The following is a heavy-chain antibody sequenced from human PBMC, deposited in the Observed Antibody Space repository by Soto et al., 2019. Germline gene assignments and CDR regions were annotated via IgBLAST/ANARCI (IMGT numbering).Heavy chain of an antibody. CDR1: GGSISSYY. J-gene: IGHJ4*02. Sequence: GSLRLSCVASGGSISSYYWSWIRQPAGKGLEWIGRIYTSGSTNYNPSLKSRVTMSVDTSKNQFSLKLSSVTAADTAVYYCARSGYYYDSSGYATHDYWGQGTLVTVSS. D-gene: IGHD3-22*01. CDR3: ARSGYYYDSSGYATHDY. CDR2: IYTSGST. V-gene: IGHV4-4*07.